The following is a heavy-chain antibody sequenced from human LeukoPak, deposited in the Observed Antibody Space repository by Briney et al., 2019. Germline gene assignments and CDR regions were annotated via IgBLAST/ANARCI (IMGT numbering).Heavy chain of an antibody. CDR1: GYTFTGYY. Sequence: GASVKVSCKASGYTFTGYYMHWVRQAPGQGLEWMGWINPNGGGTNYAQKFQGRVTMTRDTSISTAYMELSRLRSDDTAVYYCARNYYGSGEDAFDIWGQGTMVTVSS. J-gene: IGHJ3*02. CDR2: INPNGGGT. CDR3: ARNYYGSGEDAFDI. V-gene: IGHV1-2*02. D-gene: IGHD3-10*01.